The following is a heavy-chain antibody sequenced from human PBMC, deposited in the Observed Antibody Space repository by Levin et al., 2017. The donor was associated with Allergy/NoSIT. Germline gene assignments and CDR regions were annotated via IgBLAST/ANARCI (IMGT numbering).Heavy chain of an antibody. J-gene: IGHJ4*02. D-gene: IGHD3-22*01. CDR1: RYIFSDYF. CDR2: INPHSGYT. V-gene: IGHV1-2*02. CDR3: ARDLYNDDRDFGC. Sequence: GESLKISCKASRYIFSDYFIHWVRQAPGQGLEWMGSINPHSGYTNYAQEFQGRVTMTRDTSISTAYMELTRLTADDTAVYYCARDLYNDDRDFGCWGQGTLVNVFS.